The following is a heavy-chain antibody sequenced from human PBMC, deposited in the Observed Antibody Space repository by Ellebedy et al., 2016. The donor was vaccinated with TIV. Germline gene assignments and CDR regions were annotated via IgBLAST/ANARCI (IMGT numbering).Heavy chain of an antibody. Sequence: AASVKVSCKASGYTFTSDLIHWVRQAPGQGLEWMGIINPSGGGTGYAQKFQGRVTMTRDTSASTVYMELSSLRSEDTAVYYCAREGGVYYFDYWGQGTLATVSS. J-gene: IGHJ4*02. CDR2: INPSGGGT. CDR3: AREGGVYYFDY. CDR1: GYTFTSDL. D-gene: IGHD1-26*01. V-gene: IGHV1-46*01.